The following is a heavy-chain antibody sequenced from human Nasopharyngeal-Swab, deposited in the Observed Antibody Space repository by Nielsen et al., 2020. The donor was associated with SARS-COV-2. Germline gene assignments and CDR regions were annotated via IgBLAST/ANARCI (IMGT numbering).Heavy chain of an antibody. Sequence: WIRQPPGKGLEWIGRIYFSESTNYNPSLTSRVTMSVDTSKNQFSRKLSSVTAADTAVYYCARDRHWLVDYLGQGTLVTVSS. CDR2: IYFSEST. J-gene: IGHJ4*02. CDR3: ARDRHWLVDY. D-gene: IGHD6-19*01. V-gene: IGHV4-4*07.